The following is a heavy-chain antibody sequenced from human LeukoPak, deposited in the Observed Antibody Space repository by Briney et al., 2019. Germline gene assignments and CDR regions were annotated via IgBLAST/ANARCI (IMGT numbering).Heavy chain of an antibody. J-gene: IGHJ6*02. D-gene: IGHD3-22*01. CDR1: GFTFSSYA. CDR2: ISGSGGST. Sequence: GGSLRLSCAASGFTFSSYAMSWVRQAPGKGLEWVSAISGSGGSTYYADSVKGRFTISRDNAKNSLYLQMNSLRAEDTAVYYCARVPLRYYDSSGYYRYYYYGMDVWGQGTTVTVSS. V-gene: IGHV3-23*01. CDR3: ARVPLRYYDSSGYYRYYYYGMDV.